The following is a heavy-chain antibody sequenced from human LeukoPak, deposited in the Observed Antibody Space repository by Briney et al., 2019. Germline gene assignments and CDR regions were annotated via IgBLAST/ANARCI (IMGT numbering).Heavy chain of an antibody. V-gene: IGHV3-11*04. Sequence: GGSLRLSCAASGFTFSDYYMSWIRQAPGKGLEWVSYISSSGSTIYYADSVKGRFTISRDNAKNSLYLQMNSLRAEDTAVYYCARDSTAGYVVVVAACFGYWGQGTLVTVSS. D-gene: IGHD2-15*01. CDR3: ARDSTAGYVVVVAACFGY. CDR1: GFTFSDYY. CDR2: ISSSGSTI. J-gene: IGHJ4*02.